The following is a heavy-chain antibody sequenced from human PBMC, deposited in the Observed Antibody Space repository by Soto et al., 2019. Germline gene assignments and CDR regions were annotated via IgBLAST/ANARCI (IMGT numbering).Heavy chain of an antibody. CDR1: GYTFTSYA. J-gene: IGHJ4*02. CDR2: INAGNGNT. V-gene: IGHV1-3*01. D-gene: IGHD3-10*01. Sequence: ASVKVSCKASGYTFTSYAIHWVRQAPGQRLEWMGWINAGNGNTKYSQKFQGRVTITRDTSASTAYMELSSLRSEDTAVYYCARGLNVYYYDYWGQGTLLTVSS. CDR3: ARGLNVYYYDY.